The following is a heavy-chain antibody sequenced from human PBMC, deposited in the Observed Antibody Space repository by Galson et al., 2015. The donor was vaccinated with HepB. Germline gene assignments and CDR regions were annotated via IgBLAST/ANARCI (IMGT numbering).Heavy chain of an antibody. D-gene: IGHD3-3*01. CDR1: GFTFSSYG. J-gene: IGHJ4*02. CDR2: IWYDGSNK. Sequence: SLRLSCAASGFTFSSYGMHWVRQAPGKGLEWVAVIWYDGSNKYYADSVKGRFTISRDNSKNTLYLQMNSLRAEDTAVYYCARSYYDFWSGYSYYFDYWGQGTLVTVSS. V-gene: IGHV3-33*01. CDR3: ARSYYDFWSGYSYYFDY.